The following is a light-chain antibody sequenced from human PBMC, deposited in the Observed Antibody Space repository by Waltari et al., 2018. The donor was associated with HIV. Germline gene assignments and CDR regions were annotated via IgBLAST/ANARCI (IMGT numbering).Light chain of an antibody. V-gene: IGLV2-23*01. J-gene: IGLJ3*02. CDR1: AVDIGYMSF. Sequence: QSALPQPASVSGSPGQSITLSCNATAVDIGYMSFVSWYHPFPGRAPQLIIYGGSIRSSRVSHRFSASNSGKTASLTISGLQTADEAIYYCCAYVGTLTPAFGGGTQLTVL. CDR2: GGS. CDR3: CAYVGTLTPA.